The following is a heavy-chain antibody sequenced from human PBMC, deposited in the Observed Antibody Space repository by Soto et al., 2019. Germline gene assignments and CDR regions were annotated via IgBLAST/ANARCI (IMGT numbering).Heavy chain of an antibody. J-gene: IGHJ4*02. CDR1: GFDLGNHA. Sequence: QVQLVESGGGVGQPGWSLRLSCAAHGFDLGNHARHWFRQPPGKAPYWLATISFDGGDEFYAGSVKGRFTFFRDTSQSTLALYMISRRAEDAYFYYWVKFCGGDRYNYRGQGVLVTVTS. CDR3: VKFCGGDRYNY. CDR2: ISFDGGDE. D-gene: IGHD2-21*02. V-gene: IGHV3-30-3*02.